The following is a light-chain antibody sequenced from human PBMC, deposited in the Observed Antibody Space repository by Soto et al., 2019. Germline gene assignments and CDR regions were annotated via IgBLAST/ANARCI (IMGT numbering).Light chain of an antibody. V-gene: IGKV2-24*01. CDR1: QSLGHSDGNTY. J-gene: IGKJ2*01. Sequence: DIVMTQTPLSSPVTLGQPASISCRSSQSLGHSDGNTYLSWLQQRAGQPPRLLIYKSSNRFSGVPDRFSGSEAGTDFTLKISRVEAEDVGVYYCMQATQFPYTFGQGNKLEIK. CDR2: KSS. CDR3: MQATQFPYT.